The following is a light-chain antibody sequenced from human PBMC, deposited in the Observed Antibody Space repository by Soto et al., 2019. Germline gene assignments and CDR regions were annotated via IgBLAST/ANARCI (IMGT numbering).Light chain of an antibody. CDR2: DAS. Sequence: DIQMTQSPSTLSASGGDRVTITCRASQSISSWLAWYQQKPGKAPKLLIYDASSLESVVPSRFSGSGSGTEFTLTISSLQPDDFATYYCQQYNSYPFTFGHGTKVDIK. J-gene: IGKJ3*01. CDR1: QSISSW. CDR3: QQYNSYPFT. V-gene: IGKV1-5*01.